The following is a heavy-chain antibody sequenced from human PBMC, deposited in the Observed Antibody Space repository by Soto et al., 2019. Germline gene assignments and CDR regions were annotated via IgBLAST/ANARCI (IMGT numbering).Heavy chain of an antibody. CDR3: ARMTFDDYFDY. J-gene: IGHJ4*02. CDR1: GGSISSYY. CDR2: IYYSGST. D-gene: IGHD2-21*02. V-gene: IGHV4-59*01. Sequence: SETLSLTCTVSGGSISSYYWSWIRQPPGKGLEWIGYIYYSGSTNYNPSLKSRVTISVDTSKNQFSLKLGSVTAADTAVYYCARMTFDDYFDYWGQGTLVTVSS.